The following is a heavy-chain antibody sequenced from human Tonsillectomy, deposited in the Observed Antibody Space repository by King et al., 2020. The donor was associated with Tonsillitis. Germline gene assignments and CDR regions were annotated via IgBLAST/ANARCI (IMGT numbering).Heavy chain of an antibody. Sequence: VQLVESGGGVVQPGRSLRLSGAASGFTFSSYGMHWVRQAPGKGLEWVAVIWYDGSNKYYADSVKGRFTISRDNSKNTLYLQMNSLRAEDTAVYYCARDPYDFWSGSFYFDYWGQGTLVTVSS. D-gene: IGHD3-3*01. CDR3: ARDPYDFWSGSFYFDY. CDR2: IWYDGSNK. V-gene: IGHV3-33*01. J-gene: IGHJ4*02. CDR1: GFTFSSYG.